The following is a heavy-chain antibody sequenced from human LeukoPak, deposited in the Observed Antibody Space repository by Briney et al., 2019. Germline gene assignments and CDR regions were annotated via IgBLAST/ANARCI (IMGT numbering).Heavy chain of an antibody. Sequence: PGGSLRLSCAASGFTVSSNYMSWVRQAPGKGLEWVSVIYSGGSTYYADSVKGRFTISRDNSKNTLYLQMNSLRAEDTAVYYCAKAGYCSSTSCYTGSGILSYWGQGTLVTVSS. J-gene: IGHJ4*02. V-gene: IGHV3-53*05. D-gene: IGHD2-2*02. CDR1: GFTVSSNY. CDR3: AKAGYCSSTSCYTGSGILSY. CDR2: IYSGGST.